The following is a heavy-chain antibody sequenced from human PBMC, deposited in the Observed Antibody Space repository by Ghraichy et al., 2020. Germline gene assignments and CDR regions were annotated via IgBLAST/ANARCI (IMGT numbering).Heavy chain of an antibody. Sequence: GSLRLSCTVSGDSLRRSDYYWGWIRRPPGKGLEWIASMSGRGTTHVNPSLKSRVTTSVDTSKIQFSLRLNSVTAADTALYYCAKHAIPADVLHNWFAPWGQGILIIVSS. D-gene: IGHD2-2*01. J-gene: IGHJ5*02. CDR3: AKHAIPADVLHNWFAP. CDR2: MSGRGTT. V-gene: IGHV4-39*01. CDR1: GDSLRRSDYY.